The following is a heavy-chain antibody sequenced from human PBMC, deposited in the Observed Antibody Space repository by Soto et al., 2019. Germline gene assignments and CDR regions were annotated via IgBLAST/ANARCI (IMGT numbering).Heavy chain of an antibody. CDR1: GFTFSSYG. Sequence: GGSLRLSCAVSGFTFSSYGMHWVRQAPGKGLEWVAVVSYDGSKKHYADSVKGRFTISRDNFQNTLYLQMNSLRPEDTAVYYCAKDGDYSDSSGYSFEFVSWGQGTMVTVSS. CDR2: VSYDGSKK. J-gene: IGHJ3*01. D-gene: IGHD3-22*01. V-gene: IGHV3-30*18. CDR3: AKDGDYSDSSGYSFEFVS.